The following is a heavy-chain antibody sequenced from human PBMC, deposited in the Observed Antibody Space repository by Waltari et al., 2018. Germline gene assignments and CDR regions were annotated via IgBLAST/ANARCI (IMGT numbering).Heavy chain of an antibody. V-gene: IGHV3-73*01. CDR3: SGGEVTGTDF. D-gene: IGHD6-19*01. Sequence: EVQVVESGGGLVQPGGSLKRPCATAGFSCSGPYLHWVRQTSGKGLEWVGRIRREPYNYATAYSASVKGRFTISRDDSKNTAFLQMNSLMTEDTAVYYCSGGEVTGTDFWGQGTLVTVSS. J-gene: IGHJ4*02. CDR2: IRREPYNYAT. CDR1: GFSCSGPY.